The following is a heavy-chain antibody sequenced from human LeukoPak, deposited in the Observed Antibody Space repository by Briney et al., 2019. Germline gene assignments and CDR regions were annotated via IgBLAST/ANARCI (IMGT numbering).Heavy chain of an antibody. D-gene: IGHD3-10*01. CDR3: ARLPYYYGSGTPAYGMDV. Sequence: SETLSLTCSVSGGSFSSSSYYWGWIRQPPGKGLEWIGSISYSGSTFYNPSLKSRVTISVDTSKNHFSLKLSSVTAADTALYYCARLPYYYGSGTPAYGMDVWGQGTTVTVSS. CDR2: ISYSGST. CDR1: GGSFSSSSYY. V-gene: IGHV4-39*02. J-gene: IGHJ6*02.